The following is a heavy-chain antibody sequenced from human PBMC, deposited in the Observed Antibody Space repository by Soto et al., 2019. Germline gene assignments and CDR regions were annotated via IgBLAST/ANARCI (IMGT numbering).Heavy chain of an antibody. V-gene: IGHV4-59*01. CDR1: GGSISSGY. Sequence: QVQLQESGPGLVKPSETLSLTCTVSGGSISSGYWSWIRQPPGKGLEWIGYIYYSDSINYNPSLKSRVIISVHTSKNPFSLSLNSVTAADTAVYYCARAYYDASGYGLDPWGQGTLITVSS. J-gene: IGHJ5*02. CDR3: ARAYYDASGYGLDP. CDR2: IYYSDSI. D-gene: IGHD3-22*01.